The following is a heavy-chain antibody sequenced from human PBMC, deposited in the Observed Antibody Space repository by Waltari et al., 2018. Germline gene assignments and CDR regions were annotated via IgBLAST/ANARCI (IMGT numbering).Heavy chain of an antibody. Sequence: QVQLQESGPGLVKPSETLSLTCSVSGGSISSYYLNWIRQPAGKGLEWIGRIQINGSTNYNPSLKSRVTISVDKSKKQFSLMLTSVTAADTAVYYCGRGTPWSGMDVWGQGTTVTVSS. CDR3: GRGTPWSGMDV. V-gene: IGHV4-4*07. CDR2: IQINGST. J-gene: IGHJ6*02. D-gene: IGHD3-3*01. CDR1: GGSISSYY.